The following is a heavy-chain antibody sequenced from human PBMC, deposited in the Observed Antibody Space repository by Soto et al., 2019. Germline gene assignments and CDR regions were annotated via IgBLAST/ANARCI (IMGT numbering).Heavy chain of an antibody. D-gene: IGHD4-17*01. CDR2: IYYGGST. V-gene: IGHV4-39*01. CDR3: ATDYGDQNEIDY. Sequence: PSETLSLTCSVSDDSISSSLYSWGWIRQPPGKGLEWIGSIYYGGSTHYNPSLKSRVTISVDTSKNRFSLNLSSVTAADTAVYYCATDYGDQNEIDYWGQGTLVTVSS. CDR1: DDSISSSLYS. J-gene: IGHJ4*02.